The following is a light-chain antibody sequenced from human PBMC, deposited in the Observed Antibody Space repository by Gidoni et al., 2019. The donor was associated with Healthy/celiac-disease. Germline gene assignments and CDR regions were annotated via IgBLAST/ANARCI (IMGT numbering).Light chain of an antibody. CDR2: WAS. Sequence: DIVMTQSPDSLAVSLGERATINCKSSQSVLYSSNNKNYLAWYRQKPGQPPKLLIYWASTRESGVPDRFSGSGSGTDFTLTISSLQAEDVAVYYCQQYYSTTDTFGQGTKLEIK. V-gene: IGKV4-1*01. CDR1: QSVLYSSNNKNY. CDR3: QQYYSTTDT. J-gene: IGKJ2*01.